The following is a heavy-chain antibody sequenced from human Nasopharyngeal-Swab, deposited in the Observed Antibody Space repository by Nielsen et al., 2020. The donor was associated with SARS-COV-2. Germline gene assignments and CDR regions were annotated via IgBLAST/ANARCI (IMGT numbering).Heavy chain of an antibody. CDR1: GGTFSSYA. CDR2: INANSGGT. Sequence: ASVKVSCKASGGTFSSYAISWVRQAPGQGLEWMGWINANSGGTTYAQKFQGRVAMTRDTSTSTVYIELSSLRSDDTAVYYCARGPYTSGWYGPVFYGLDVWGQGTTVTVSS. CDR3: ARGPYTSGWYGPVFYGLDV. V-gene: IGHV1-2*02. D-gene: IGHD6-19*01. J-gene: IGHJ6*02.